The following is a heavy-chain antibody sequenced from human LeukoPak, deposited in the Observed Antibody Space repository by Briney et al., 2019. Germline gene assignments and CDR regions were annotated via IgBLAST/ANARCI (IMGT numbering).Heavy chain of an antibody. CDR1: GFTFSIYA. CDR2: ITSSGDGT. D-gene: IGHD3-10*01. Sequence: GGSLRLSCAASGFTFSIYAMSWVRQAPGKGLQWVSSITSSGDGTYYADSVKGRFTISRDNSENMLYLQMNSLRPKDTAVYYCAKVRAQLVSFGELNYWGQGILVTVST. J-gene: IGHJ4*02. CDR3: AKVRAQLVSFGELNY. V-gene: IGHV3-23*01.